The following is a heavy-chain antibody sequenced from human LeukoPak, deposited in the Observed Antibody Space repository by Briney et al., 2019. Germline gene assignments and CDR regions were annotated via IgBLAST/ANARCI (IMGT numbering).Heavy chain of an antibody. Sequence: GGSLRLSCAASGFTFSGSAMHWVRQASGKGLEWVGRIRSKANSYATAYAASVKGRFTISRDDSENTAYLQMNSLKTEDTAVYYCARRRDTPNWFDPWGQGTLVTVSS. CDR2: IRSKANSYAT. D-gene: IGHD3-10*01. CDR3: ARRRDTPNWFDP. J-gene: IGHJ5*02. CDR1: GFTFSGSA. V-gene: IGHV3-73*01.